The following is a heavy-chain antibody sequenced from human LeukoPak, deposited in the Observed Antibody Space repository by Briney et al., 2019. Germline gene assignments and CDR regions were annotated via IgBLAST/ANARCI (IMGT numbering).Heavy chain of an antibody. J-gene: IGHJ4*02. CDR2: ISYDESNK. CDR3: AKDGEGYGSGSYYPDY. Sequence: GRSLRLSCAASGFTFSSYGMHWVRQAPGKGLEWVAVISYDESNKYYADSVKGRFTISRDNSKNTLYLQMNSLRAEDTAVYYRAKDGEGYGSGSYYPDYWGQGTLVTVSS. CDR1: GFTFSSYG. V-gene: IGHV3-30*18. D-gene: IGHD3-10*01.